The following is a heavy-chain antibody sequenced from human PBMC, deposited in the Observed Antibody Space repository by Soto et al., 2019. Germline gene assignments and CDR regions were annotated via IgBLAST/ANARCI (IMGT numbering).Heavy chain of an antibody. V-gene: IGHV3-23*01. J-gene: IGHJ4*02. CDR1: GFTFSSYA. Sequence: GGSLRLSCAASGFTFSSYAMNWVRQAPGKGLEWVSGISGNGGSTYYVDSVKGRFTISRDNSKNTLYLQMNSLRAEDTAVYYCAKAIAAAGTCYWGQGTLVTVSS. CDR2: ISGNGGST. D-gene: IGHD6-13*01. CDR3: AKAIAAAGTCY.